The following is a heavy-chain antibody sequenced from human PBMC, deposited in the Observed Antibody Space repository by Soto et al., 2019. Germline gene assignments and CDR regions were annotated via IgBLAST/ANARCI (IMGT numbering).Heavy chain of an antibody. J-gene: IGHJ4*02. Sequence: GGSLRLSCAASGFTFSSYSMNWVRQAPGKGLEWVSYISSSSSTIYYADSVKGRFTISRDNAKNSLYLQMNSLRDEDTAVYYCARDSNVGLGAYYFDYWGQGTLVTVSS. CDR3: ARDSNVGLGAYYFDY. V-gene: IGHV3-48*02. CDR1: GFTFSSYS. CDR2: ISSSSSTI. D-gene: IGHD1-26*01.